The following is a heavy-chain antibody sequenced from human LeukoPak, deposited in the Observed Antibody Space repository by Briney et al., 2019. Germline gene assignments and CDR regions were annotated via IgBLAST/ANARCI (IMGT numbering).Heavy chain of an antibody. CDR2: IIPIFGTA. V-gene: IGHV1-69*05. J-gene: IGHJ3*02. D-gene: IGHD2-21*02. CDR3: AREGVVVTAIRAFDI. CDR1: GYTFTSYG. Sequence: ASVKVSCKASGYTFTSYGISWVRQAPGQGLEWMGGIIPIFGTANYAQKFQGRVTITTDESTSTAYMELSSLRSEDTAVYYCAREGVVVTAIRAFDIWGQGTMVTVSS.